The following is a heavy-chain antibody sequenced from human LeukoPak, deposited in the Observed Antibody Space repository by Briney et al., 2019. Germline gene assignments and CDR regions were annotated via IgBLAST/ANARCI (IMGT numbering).Heavy chain of an antibody. V-gene: IGHV3-7*01. Sequence: GGSLRLSCAASGFTLSNHWMIWVRQAPGKGLECVANIKQDGIEKYYLDSVKGRFTISRDNAKNSVYLQMNSLRVEDTAVYYCAKGGWGRYFDYWGQGTLVTVSS. CDR1: GFTLSNHW. J-gene: IGHJ4*02. CDR3: AKGGWGRYFDY. D-gene: IGHD2-21*02. CDR2: IKQDGIEK.